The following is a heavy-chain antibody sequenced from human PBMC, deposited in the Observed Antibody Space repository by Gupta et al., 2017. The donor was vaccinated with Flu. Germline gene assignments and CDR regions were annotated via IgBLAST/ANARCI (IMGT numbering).Heavy chain of an antibody. CDR2: ISGSGGST. Sequence: GKGLEWVSAISGSGGSTYYADSVKGRFTISRDNSKNTLYLQMNSLRAEDTAVYYCAKVVRSKSIATSGAFDPWGQGTLVTVSS. J-gene: IGHJ5*02. V-gene: IGHV3-23*01. D-gene: IGHD6-6*01. CDR3: AKVVRSKSIATSGAFDP.